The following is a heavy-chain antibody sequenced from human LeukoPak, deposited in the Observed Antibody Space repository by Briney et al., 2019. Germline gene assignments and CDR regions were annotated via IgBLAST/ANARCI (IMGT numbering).Heavy chain of an antibody. V-gene: IGHV4-39*07. CDR1: GGSISSSIYY. D-gene: IGHD4-23*01. CDR3: ARVIPQTTVVTLRAREGGYYFDY. J-gene: IGHJ4*02. Sequence: SETLSLTCTVSGGSISSSIYYWGWIRQPPGKGLEWIGSIYYSGSTYYNPSLKSRVTISVDTSKNQFSLKLSSVTAADTAVYYCARVIPQTTVVTLRAREGGYYFDYWGQGTLVTVSS. CDR2: IYYSGST.